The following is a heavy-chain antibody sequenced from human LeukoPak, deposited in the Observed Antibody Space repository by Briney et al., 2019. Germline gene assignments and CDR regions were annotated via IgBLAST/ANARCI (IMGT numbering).Heavy chain of an antibody. V-gene: IGHV3-23*01. CDR1: GFTFSVAA. D-gene: IGHD5-24*01. Sequence: QPGGSLRLSCAASGFTFSVAAMTWVRQAPGKGLEWVSLIGASGESTYYADSVKGRFTISRDNSKNTLPLQMNSLRVEDTAIYYCARDIQLSTWGLGTMVTVSS. CDR2: IGASGEST. J-gene: IGHJ3*01. CDR3: ARDIQLST.